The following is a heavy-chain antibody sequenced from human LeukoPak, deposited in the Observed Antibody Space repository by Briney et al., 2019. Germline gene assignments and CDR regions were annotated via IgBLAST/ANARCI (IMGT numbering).Heavy chain of an antibody. J-gene: IGHJ6*04. Sequence: SETLSLTCAVYGGSFSGYYWSWIRQPPGKGLEWIGEINHSGSTNYNPSLKSRVTISVDTSKNQFSLKLSSVTAADTAMYYCAREGVVVPAAPYYYGMDVWGKGTTVTVSS. V-gene: IGHV4-34*01. CDR2: INHSGST. CDR1: GGSFSGYY. D-gene: IGHD2-2*01. CDR3: AREGVVVPAAPYYYGMDV.